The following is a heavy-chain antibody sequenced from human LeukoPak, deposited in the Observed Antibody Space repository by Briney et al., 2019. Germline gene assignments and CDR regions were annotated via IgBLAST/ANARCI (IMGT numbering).Heavy chain of an antibody. CDR3: ARTGYSYGYSGYNWFDP. CDR2: ISGSGGST. J-gene: IGHJ5*02. D-gene: IGHD5-18*01. V-gene: IGHV3-23*01. Sequence: TGGSLRLSCAASGFTFSSHGMNWVRQAPGKGLEWVSAISGSGGSTYYADSVKGRFTISRDNSKNTLYLQMNSLRAEDTAVYYCARTGYSYGYSGYNWFDPWGQGTLVTVSS. CDR1: GFTFSSHG.